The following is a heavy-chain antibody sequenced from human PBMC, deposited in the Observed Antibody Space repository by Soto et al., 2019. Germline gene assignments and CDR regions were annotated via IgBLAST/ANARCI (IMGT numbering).Heavy chain of an antibody. CDR3: ARDGGIFVSNYEPFDY. V-gene: IGHV3-33*01. CDR2: IWYDGSNK. D-gene: IGHD4-4*01. CDR1: GFTFSSYG. J-gene: IGHJ4*02. Sequence: QVQLVESGGGVVQPGRSLRLSCAASGFTFSSYGMHWVRQAPGKGLEWVAVIWYDGSNKYYADSVKGRFTISRDNSKNTLYLQMNSLRAEDTAVYYCARDGGIFVSNYEPFDYWGQGTLVTVSS.